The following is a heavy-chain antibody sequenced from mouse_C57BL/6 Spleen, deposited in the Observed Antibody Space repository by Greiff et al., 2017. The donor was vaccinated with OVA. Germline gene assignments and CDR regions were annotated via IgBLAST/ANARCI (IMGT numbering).Heavy chain of an antibody. CDR1: GYTFTSYW. CDR2: IDPSDSYT. D-gene: IGHD2-1*01. CDR3: ARGGNYDAMDY. Sequence: QVQLKQPGAELVKPGASVKLSCKASGYTFTSYWMQWVKQRPGQGLEWIGEIDPSDSYTNYNQKVKGKATLTVDTSSSTAYMQLSSLTSEDSAVYYCARGGNYDAMDYWGQGTSVTVSS. V-gene: IGHV1-50*01. J-gene: IGHJ4*01.